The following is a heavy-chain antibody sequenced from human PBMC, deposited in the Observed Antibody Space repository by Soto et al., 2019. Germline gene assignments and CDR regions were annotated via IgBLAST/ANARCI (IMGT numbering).Heavy chain of an antibody. D-gene: IGHD2-15*01. V-gene: IGHV2-5*02. CDR2: IYWDDDK. CDR1: GFSLSTSGVG. J-gene: IGHJ4*02. Sequence: QITLKESGPTLVKHTQTLTLTCTFSGFSLSTSGVGVGWIRQPPGKALEWLALIYWDDDKRYSPSLKSRLTITKDTSKNQVVLTMTNMDPVDTATYYCARLVVVAATFDYWGQGTLVTVSS. CDR3: ARLVVVAATFDY.